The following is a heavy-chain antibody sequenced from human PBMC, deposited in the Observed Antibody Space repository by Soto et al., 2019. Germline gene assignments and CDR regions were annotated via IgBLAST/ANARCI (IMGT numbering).Heavy chain of an antibody. CDR1: GYNFKKNV. CDR3: ARGPFRPSAMDV. CDR2: TIPALGKT. Sequence: SVKVSCKTSGYNFKKNVFTWVLQAPGQGLEWMGGTIPALGKTHYIEKFQGRVTITVDDATRTVYMEVRDLTSEDTAIYYCARGPFRPSAMDVWGQGTTVTVSS. V-gene: IGHV1-69*10. J-gene: IGHJ6*02. D-gene: IGHD3-10*01.